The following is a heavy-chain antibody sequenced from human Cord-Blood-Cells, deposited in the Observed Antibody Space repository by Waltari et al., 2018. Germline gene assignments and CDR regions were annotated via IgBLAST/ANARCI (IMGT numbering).Heavy chain of an antibody. Sequence: QVQLVESGGGVVQPGRSLRLSCAASGFTFSSYGMHWVRQAPGKGLEWVALISYYGSNKYYADSVKGRFTISRDNSKNTLYLQMNSLRAEDTAVYYCAIRGYSYGPYFDYWGQGTLVTVSS. CDR3: AIRGYSYGPYFDY. CDR2: ISYYGSNK. CDR1: GFTFSSYG. J-gene: IGHJ4*02. D-gene: IGHD5-18*01. V-gene: IGHV3-30*03.